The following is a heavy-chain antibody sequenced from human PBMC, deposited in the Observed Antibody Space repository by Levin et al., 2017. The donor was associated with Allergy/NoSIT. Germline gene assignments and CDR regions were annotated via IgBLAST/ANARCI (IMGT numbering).Heavy chain of an antibody. CDR1: GGSISSGSYY. Sequence: SETLSLTCTVSGGSISSGSYYWSWIRQPAGTGLEWIGRIYTSGSTNYNPSLKSRVTISVDTSKNQFSLKLSSVTAADTAVYYCARNLVLLWFGELLPAHFDYWGQGTLVTVSS. V-gene: IGHV4-61*02. CDR3: ARNLVLLWFGELLPAHFDY. CDR2: IYTSGST. D-gene: IGHD3-10*01. J-gene: IGHJ4*02.